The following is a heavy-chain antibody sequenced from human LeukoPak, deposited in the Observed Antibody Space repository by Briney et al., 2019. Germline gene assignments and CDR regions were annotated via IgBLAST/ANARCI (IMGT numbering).Heavy chain of an antibody. J-gene: IGHJ6*03. V-gene: IGHV4-59*01. CDR1: GGSISSYY. CDR2: IYYSGST. CDR3: ARDITVTTSLGYYYYYMDV. D-gene: IGHD4-17*01. Sequence: SETLSLTCTASGGSISSYYWSWIRQPPGKGLEWIGHIYYSGSTNYNPSLKSRVTISVDTSKNQFSLKLSSVTAADTAVYYCARDITVTTSLGYYYYYMDVWGKGTTVTVSS.